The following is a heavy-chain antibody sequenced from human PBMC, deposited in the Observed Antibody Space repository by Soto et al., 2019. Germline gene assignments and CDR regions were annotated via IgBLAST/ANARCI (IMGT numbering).Heavy chain of an antibody. D-gene: IGHD2-8*01. CDR1: VYRINGYV. Sequence: ASVTVSCKASVYRINGYVIQWVRQDNRQRLEWMGWINAGNDKTKYSQKFQGGVTFTKDTSASTAYMELSSLRSEDTAVYYCARDSCTNGVCYKGAFDYWGQGTLVTVS. J-gene: IGHJ4*02. CDR3: ARDSCTNGVCYKGAFDY. CDR2: INAGNDKT. V-gene: IGHV1-3*01.